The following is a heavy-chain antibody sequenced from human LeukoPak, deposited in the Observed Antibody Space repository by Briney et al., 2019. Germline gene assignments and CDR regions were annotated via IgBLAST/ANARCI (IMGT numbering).Heavy chain of an antibody. CDR1: GGTFSSYA. D-gene: IGHD5-24*01. V-gene: IGHV1-69*04. J-gene: IGHJ3*02. CDR3: ALGDGYNGDAFDI. Sequence: SVKVSCKASGGTFSSYAISWVRQAPGQGLEWMGRIIPILGIANYAQKFQGRVTITADKSTSTAYMELSSLRSEDTAVYYCALGDGYNGDAFDIWGQGTMVTVSS. CDR2: IIPILGIA.